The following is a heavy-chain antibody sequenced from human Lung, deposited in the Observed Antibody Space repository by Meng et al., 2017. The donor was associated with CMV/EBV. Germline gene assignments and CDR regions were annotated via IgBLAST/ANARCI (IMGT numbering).Heavy chain of an antibody. J-gene: IGHJ6*02. CDR2: ISYDGSNK. CDR1: GFTSSSYA. CDR3: TRGGGTISIFGVARIVGGMDV. D-gene: IGHD3-3*01. V-gene: IGHV3-30*04. Sequence: GGSLRLXCAASGFTSSSYAMHWVRQAPGKGLEWVAVISYDGSNKYYADSVKGRFTISRDNSKNTLYLQMNSLRVEDTAVYYCTRGGGTISIFGVARIVGGMDVWGQGXTVTVSS.